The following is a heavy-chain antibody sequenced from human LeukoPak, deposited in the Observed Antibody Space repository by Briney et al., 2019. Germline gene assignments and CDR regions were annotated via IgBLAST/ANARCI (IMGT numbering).Heavy chain of an antibody. CDR3: ASQYGSRQFDS. J-gene: IGHJ4*02. CDR2: TYYRSKLYC. D-gene: IGHD3-10*01. V-gene: IGHV6-1*01. CDR1: GDSFSSNSAA. Sequence: SQTLSLTCAISGDSFSSNSAAWNWLTQSPSRGLEWLGRTYYRSKLYCDSAVSVKSRITINPDTFQNQVSLQLNSVTPEDTAVYYCASQYGSRQFDSWGQGTLVTVSS.